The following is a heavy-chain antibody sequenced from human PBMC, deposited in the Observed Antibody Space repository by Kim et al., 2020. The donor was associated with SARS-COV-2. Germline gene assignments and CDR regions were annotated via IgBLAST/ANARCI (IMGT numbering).Heavy chain of an antibody. CDR2: IYYSGST. J-gene: IGHJ2*01. D-gene: IGHD5-12*01. CDR1: GGSISSSSYY. CDR3: AGHEGVGYNFWYFGL. V-gene: IGHV4-39*01. Sequence: SETLSLTCTVSGGSISSSSYYWGLIRQPPGKGLEWIGSIYYSGSTYYNPSLKSRVTISVDTSKNQFSLKLSSVTAADTAVYYCAGHEGVGYNFWYFGLWGRGTLVTVSS.